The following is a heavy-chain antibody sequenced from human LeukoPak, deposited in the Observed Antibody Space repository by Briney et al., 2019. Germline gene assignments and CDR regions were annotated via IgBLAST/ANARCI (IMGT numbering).Heavy chain of an antibody. Sequence: ASVKVSCKVSGYTLTELSMHWVRQAPGKGLEWMGGFDPEDGETIYAQKFQGRVTMTEDTSTDTAYMELSSLRSEDTAVYYCAKDDVSYYDYVWGSYTSLFDYWGQGTLVTVSS. V-gene: IGHV1-24*01. J-gene: IGHJ4*02. D-gene: IGHD3-16*01. CDR3: AKDDVSYYDYVWGSYTSLFDY. CDR2: FDPEDGET. CDR1: GYTLTELS.